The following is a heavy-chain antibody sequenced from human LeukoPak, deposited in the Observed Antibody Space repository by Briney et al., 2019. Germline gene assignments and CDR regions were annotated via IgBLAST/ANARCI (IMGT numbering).Heavy chain of an antibody. CDR2: ISWNSGSI. D-gene: IGHD3-9*01. CDR3: ASAHSPFYDILTGYYAFDY. V-gene: IGHV3-9*01. CDR1: GFTFDDYA. J-gene: IGHJ4*02. Sequence: PGGSLRLSCAASGFTFDDYAMHWVRQAPGKGLEWVSGISWNSGSIGYADSVKGRFTISRDNAKNSLYLQMNSLRAEDTAVYYCASAHSPFYDILTGYYAFDYWGQGTLVTVSS.